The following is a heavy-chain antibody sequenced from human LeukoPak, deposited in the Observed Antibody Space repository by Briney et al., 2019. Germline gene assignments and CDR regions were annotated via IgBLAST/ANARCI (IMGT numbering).Heavy chain of an antibody. D-gene: IGHD5-12*01. V-gene: IGHV3-23*01. CDR2: ISGSGGST. CDR1: GFTFSSYA. Sequence: PGGSLRLSCAASGFTFSSYAMSWVRQAPGKGLEWVSAISGSGGSTYYADSVKGRFTISRDNSKNTLYLQMNSLRAEDTAVYYCAKGQYSDIAATIRGVWDYYFDYWGQGTLVTVSS. CDR3: AKGQYSDIAATIRGVWDYYFDY. J-gene: IGHJ4*02.